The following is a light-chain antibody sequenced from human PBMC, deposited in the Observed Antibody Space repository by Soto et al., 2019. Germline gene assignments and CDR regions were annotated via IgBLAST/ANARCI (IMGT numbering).Light chain of an antibody. CDR2: GAS. Sequence: EIELTQSPGTLSLSPGERATLSCRASQSVSSSYLAWYQQNRGQAPRLLIYGASSRAPGIPDRFGGSGSGTDFTLTISRLEPEDFSVYYCQQYGSSRWTFGQGTKVEIK. CDR1: QSVSSSY. CDR3: QQYGSSRWT. V-gene: IGKV3-20*01. J-gene: IGKJ1*01.